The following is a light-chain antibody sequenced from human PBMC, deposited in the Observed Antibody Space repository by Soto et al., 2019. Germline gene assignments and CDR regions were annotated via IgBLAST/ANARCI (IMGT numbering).Light chain of an antibody. CDR3: QSYDSSLSGSVV. CDR1: SSSVGTAYD. J-gene: IGLJ2*01. Sequence: QSALTQPASVSGAPGQRVTISCTGSSSSVGTAYDVNWYQHLPGTAPKLLIYGSTHRPSGVPDRFSGSKSGTSASLAITGLQAEDAADYYCQSYDSSLSGSVVFGGGTKLTVL. V-gene: IGLV1-40*01. CDR2: GST.